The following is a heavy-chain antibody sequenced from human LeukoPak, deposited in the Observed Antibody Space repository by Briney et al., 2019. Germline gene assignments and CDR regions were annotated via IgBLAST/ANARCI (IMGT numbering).Heavy chain of an antibody. CDR3: AGDLGKGNYVDY. Sequence: GGSLRLSCAASGFTFSTYGMHWVRQAPGQGLEWVAVISHEGSNAYYADSVKGRFTFSRDNSKNTLYLQMNSLRAEDTAVYYCAGDLGKGNYVDYWGQGTLVTVSS. V-gene: IGHV3-33*05. D-gene: IGHD7-27*01. J-gene: IGHJ4*02. CDR2: ISHEGSNA. CDR1: GFTFSTYG.